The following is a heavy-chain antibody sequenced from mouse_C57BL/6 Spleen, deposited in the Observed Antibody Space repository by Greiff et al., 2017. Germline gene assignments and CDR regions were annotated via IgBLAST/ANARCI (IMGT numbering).Heavy chain of an antibody. CDR2: IYPGSGST. V-gene: IGHV1-55*01. D-gene: IGHD3-2*02. Sequence: QVQLQQPGAELVKPGASVKMSCKASGYTFTSYWITWVKQRPGQGLEWIGDIYPGSGSTNYNEKFKSKATLTVDTSSSTAYMQLSSLTSEDSAVYYCAREKTAQASFAYWGQGTLVTVSA. CDR1: GYTFTSYW. CDR3: AREKTAQASFAY. J-gene: IGHJ3*01.